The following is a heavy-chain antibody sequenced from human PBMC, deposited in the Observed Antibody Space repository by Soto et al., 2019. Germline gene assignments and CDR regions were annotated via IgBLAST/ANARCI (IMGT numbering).Heavy chain of an antibody. J-gene: IGHJ4*02. CDR3: ATQGLLHRIFDY. V-gene: IGHV4-34*01. CDR1: CGSFSDYY. D-gene: IGHD4-4*01. Sequence: SETLSLTCAVYCGSFSDYYWSWIRQPPGKGLEWIGEINHSGSTKYNPSLKSRVTISVDTSKSQFSLKLSSVSAADTAVYYCATQGLLHRIFDYWGLVNLVTVSS. CDR2: INHSGST.